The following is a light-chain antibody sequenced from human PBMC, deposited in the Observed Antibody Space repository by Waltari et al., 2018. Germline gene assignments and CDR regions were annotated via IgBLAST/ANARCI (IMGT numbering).Light chain of an antibody. CDR2: GAS. CDR1: QSLSSSY. CDR3: QQYGSSPPT. V-gene: IGKV3-20*01. Sequence: EIVLTPSPGTLSLSPGERATLSCRASQSLSSSYLAWYQQKPGQAPRLPIYGASSRATGIPDRFSGSGSGTDFTLTITSLEPEDFAGYSCQQYGSSPPTFGQGTKLEIK. J-gene: IGKJ2*01.